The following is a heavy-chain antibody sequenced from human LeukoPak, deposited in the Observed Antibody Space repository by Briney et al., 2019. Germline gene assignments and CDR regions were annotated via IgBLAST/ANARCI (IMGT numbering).Heavy chain of an antibody. J-gene: IGHJ4*02. CDR1: GDSFSSSGFY. CDR3: ARVDGSPDY. D-gene: IGHD2-15*01. CDR2: ISYRGNT. V-gene: IGHV4-39*07. Sequence: SETLSLTCTVSGDSFSSSGFYWAWIRQSPEKGLEWIGSISYRGNTWYNPSLKSRLTVSVDTSKKQLSLNLRSMTAADTAVYYCARVDGSPDYWGQGTLVTVSS.